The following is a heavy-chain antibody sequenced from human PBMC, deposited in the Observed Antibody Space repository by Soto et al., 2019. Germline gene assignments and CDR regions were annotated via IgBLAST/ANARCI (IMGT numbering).Heavy chain of an antibody. V-gene: IGHV3-30*09. D-gene: IGHD2-2*01. J-gene: IGHJ6*02. CDR3: ARDTVTSLTPYQGFYYYGMDV. CDR2: ISFDGSRK. Sequence: GGSLRLSCTASGFPFSSYTMHWLRRAPGKGLEWVGIISFDGSRKYYADWLKGRIVISRDNSKDSLYLQMDTLRPDDTAIYYCARDTVTSLTPYQGFYYYGMDVWGQGTTVTVS. CDR1: GFPFSSYT.